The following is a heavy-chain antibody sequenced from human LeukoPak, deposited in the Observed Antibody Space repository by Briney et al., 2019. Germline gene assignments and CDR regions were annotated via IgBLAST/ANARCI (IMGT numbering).Heavy chain of an antibody. Sequence: PSETPSLTCTVSGYSISSGYYWGWIRQPPGKGLEWIGSIYHSGTTYYNPSLKSRVTISVDTSKNQFSLRLSSVTAADTAVYYCARHWGTRVSCYFDYWGQGTLVTVSS. V-gene: IGHV4-38-2*02. CDR1: GYSISSGYY. CDR3: ARHWGTRVSCYFDY. D-gene: IGHD3-16*01. CDR2: IYHSGTT. J-gene: IGHJ4*02.